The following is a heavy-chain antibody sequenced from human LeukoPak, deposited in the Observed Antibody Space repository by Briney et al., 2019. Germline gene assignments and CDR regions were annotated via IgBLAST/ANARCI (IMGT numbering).Heavy chain of an antibody. J-gene: IGHJ4*02. D-gene: IGHD6-19*01. V-gene: IGHV4-4*02. CDR1: GGSISSSNW. CDR3: ARLGPASSGWPESFDY. CDR2: ISHSGIT. Sequence: SETLSLTCAVSGGSISSSNWWSWVRQPPGKGPEWIGEISHSGITNYNPSLKSRVTISADKSKNQFPLKLNSVTAADTAVYYCARLGPASSGWPESFDYWGQGTLVTVSS.